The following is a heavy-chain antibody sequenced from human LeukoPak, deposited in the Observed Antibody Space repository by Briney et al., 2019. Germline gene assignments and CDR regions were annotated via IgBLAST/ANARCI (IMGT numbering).Heavy chain of an antibody. CDR1: GFTFDDYG. CDR2: INWNGGST. Sequence: GGSLRLSCAASGFTFDDYGMSWVRQAPGKGLEWGSGINWNGGSTGYADSVKGRFTISRDNAKNSPYLQMNSLRAEDTALYYCARRMESAGGAGTTIDYWGQGTLVTVSS. V-gene: IGHV3-20*04. J-gene: IGHJ4*02. CDR3: ARRMESAGGAGTTIDY. D-gene: IGHD1-7*01.